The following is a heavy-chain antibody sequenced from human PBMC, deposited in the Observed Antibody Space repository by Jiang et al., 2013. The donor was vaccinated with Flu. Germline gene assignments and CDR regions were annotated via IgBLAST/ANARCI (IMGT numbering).Heavy chain of an antibody. CDR3: AIPYGGNRALNY. Sequence: SLTCAVYGGSFSGYYWSWIRQPPGKGLEWIGEINHSGSTNYNPSLKSRVTISVDTSKNQFSLKLSSVTAADTAVYYCAIPYGGNRALNYWGQGTLVTVSS. CDR2: INHSGST. CDR1: GGSFSGYY. V-gene: IGHV4-34*01. D-gene: IGHD4-23*01. J-gene: IGHJ4*02.